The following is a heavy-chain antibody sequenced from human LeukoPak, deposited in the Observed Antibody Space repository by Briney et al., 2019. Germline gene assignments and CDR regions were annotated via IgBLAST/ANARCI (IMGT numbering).Heavy chain of an antibody. J-gene: IGHJ4*02. CDR3: AGGYHGFDY. Sequence: PSETLSLTCTVSGGSISSFYWSWIRQPPGKGLEWIGYIYYSGSTNYNPSLKSRVTISVDTSKNQFSLKLNSVTAADTAVYYCAGGYHGFDYWGQGTLVTVSS. V-gene: IGHV4-59*12. CDR1: GGSISSFY. D-gene: IGHD3-22*01. CDR2: IYYSGST.